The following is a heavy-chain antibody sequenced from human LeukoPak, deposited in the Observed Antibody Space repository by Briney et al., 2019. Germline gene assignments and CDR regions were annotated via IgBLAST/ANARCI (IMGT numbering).Heavy chain of an antibody. D-gene: IGHD2-2*02. J-gene: IGHJ4*02. CDR3: ARSNCSSTSCYTGPFDY. V-gene: IGHV1-69*05. CDR2: IIPIFGTA. CDR1: GGTFSSYA. Sequence: SVKVSCKASGGTFSSYAISWVRQAPGQGLEWMGGIIPIFGTANYAQKFQGRVTITTDESTSTAYMELSSLRSEDTAVYYCARSNCSSTSCYTGPFDYWGQGTLVTVSS.